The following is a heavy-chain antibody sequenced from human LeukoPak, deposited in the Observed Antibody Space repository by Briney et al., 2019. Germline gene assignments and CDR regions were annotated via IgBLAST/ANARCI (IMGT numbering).Heavy chain of an antibody. CDR3: ARDSLWFGEYSVSY. Sequence: GVLRLSCAASGFTFSSYEMKWVRQAPGKGLEWVSYISSSGSTIYYADSVKGRFTISGDNAKNSLYLQMNSLRAEDTAVYYCARDSLWFGEYSVSYWGQGTLVTVPS. D-gene: IGHD3-10*01. CDR1: GFTFSSYE. CDR2: ISSSGSTI. J-gene: IGHJ4*02. V-gene: IGHV3-48*03.